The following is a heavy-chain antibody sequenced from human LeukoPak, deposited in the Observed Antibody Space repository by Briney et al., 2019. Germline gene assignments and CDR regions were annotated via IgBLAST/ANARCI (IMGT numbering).Heavy chain of an antibody. CDR3: ARDNRQRRYMDL. Sequence: PSETLSLTCTVSGGSISSSSYYWVWIRQPPGKGLEWIGSIYYSGSTYYNPSLKSRVTISVDTSKNQFSLKLSSVTAADTAVYYCARDNRQRRYMDLWGKGTTVTVSS. CDR2: IYYSGST. J-gene: IGHJ6*03. V-gene: IGHV4-39*07. CDR1: GGSISSSSYY. D-gene: IGHD6-25*01.